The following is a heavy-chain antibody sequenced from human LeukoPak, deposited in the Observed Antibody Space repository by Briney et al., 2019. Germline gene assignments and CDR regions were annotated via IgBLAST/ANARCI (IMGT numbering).Heavy chain of an antibody. CDR3: ATGLGESFDY. CDR2: ISYDGSNK. J-gene: IGHJ4*02. Sequence: PRRSLRLSCAASGFTFSSYGMHWVRQAPGKGLEWVAVISYDGSNKYYADSVKGRFTISRDNSKNTLYLQMNSLRAEDTAVYYCATGLGESFDYWGQGTLVTVSS. V-gene: IGHV3-30*03. D-gene: IGHD3-10*01. CDR1: GFTFSSYG.